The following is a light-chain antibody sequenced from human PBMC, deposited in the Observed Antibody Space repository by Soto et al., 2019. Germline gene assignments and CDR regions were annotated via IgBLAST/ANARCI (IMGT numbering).Light chain of an antibody. CDR2: DAS. V-gene: IGKV3-20*01. J-gene: IGKJ1*01. Sequence: EIVLTQSPATLSLSPGGRAALSCRASQSVSTYLAWYQQKPGQAPRLFIYDASNRATCMPDWFSGSGSGTDFTLTISRLEPEDFAVYYCQQYGSSPGTFGQGTEVDIK. CDR3: QQYGSSPGT. CDR1: QSVSTY.